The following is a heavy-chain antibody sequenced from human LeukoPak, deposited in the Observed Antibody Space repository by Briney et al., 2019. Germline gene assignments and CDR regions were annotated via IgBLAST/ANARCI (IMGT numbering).Heavy chain of an antibody. CDR1: GGAISSSSYY. CDR2: IFYSGST. V-gene: IGHV4-39*07. J-gene: IGHJ4*02. D-gene: IGHD1-14*01. Sequence: PSETLSLTCTVSGGAISSSSYYWGWVRQPPGKGLEWIGSIFYSGSTYYNPSLKSRVTISKDASKNHFSLKLSSVTAADTAVYYCARLIGSSTVADYWGQGTLVTVSS. CDR3: ARLIGSSTVADY.